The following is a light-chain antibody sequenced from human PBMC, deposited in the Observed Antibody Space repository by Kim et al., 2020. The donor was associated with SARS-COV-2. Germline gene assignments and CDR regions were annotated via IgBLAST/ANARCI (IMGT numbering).Light chain of an antibody. Sequence: RVTISCTGSNSNIGAGYDVHWYQQLPGTAPKLLIYGNSTRPSGVPDRFSGSKSGTSASLAITGLQAEDGAYYYCQSYDSSLSGWVFGGGTKLTVL. CDR2: GNS. CDR3: QSYDSSLSGWV. V-gene: IGLV1-40*01. J-gene: IGLJ3*02. CDR1: NSNIGAGYD.